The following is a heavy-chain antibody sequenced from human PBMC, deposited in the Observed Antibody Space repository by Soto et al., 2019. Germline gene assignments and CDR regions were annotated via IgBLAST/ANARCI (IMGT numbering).Heavy chain of an antibody. D-gene: IGHD6-19*01. Sequence: SETLSLTCAVYGGSFSGYYWSWIRQPPGKGLEWIGEINHSGSTNYNPSLKSRVTKSVDTSKNQFSLKLSSVTAADTAVYYCARVASVAGYYYYYGMDVWGQGTTVTVSS. J-gene: IGHJ6*02. CDR3: ARVASVAGYYYYYGMDV. CDR1: GGSFSGYY. CDR2: INHSGST. V-gene: IGHV4-34*01.